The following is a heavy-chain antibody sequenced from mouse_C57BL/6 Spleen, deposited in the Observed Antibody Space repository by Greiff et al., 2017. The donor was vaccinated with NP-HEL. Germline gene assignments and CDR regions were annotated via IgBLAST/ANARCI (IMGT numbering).Heavy chain of an antibody. CDR2: IDPETGGT. J-gene: IGHJ4*01. CDR1: GYTFTDYE. Sequence: LVESGAELVRPGASVTLSCKASGYTFTDYEMHWVKQTPVHGLEWIGAIDPETGGTAYNQKFKGKAILTADKSSSTAYMELRSLTSEDSAVYYCTITTVVADYYAMDYWGQGTSVTVSS. CDR3: TITTVVADYYAMDY. V-gene: IGHV1-15*01. D-gene: IGHD1-1*01.